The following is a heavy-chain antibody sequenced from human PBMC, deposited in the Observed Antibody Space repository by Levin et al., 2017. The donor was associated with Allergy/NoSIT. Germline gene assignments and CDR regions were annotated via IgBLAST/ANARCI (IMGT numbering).Heavy chain of an antibody. Sequence: ATSGFTFDGYGMSWVPYAPGNGLALFSALPLKGGSTGYAESVKGRFTISRDNAKNSLYLQMNNLRAEDTALYYCARDVSSSWPWAFDIWGQGTMVTVS. CDR2: LPLKGGST. D-gene: IGHD6-13*01. CDR3: ARDVSSSWPWAFDI. V-gene: IGHV3-20*03. CDR1: GFTFDGYG. J-gene: IGHJ3*02.